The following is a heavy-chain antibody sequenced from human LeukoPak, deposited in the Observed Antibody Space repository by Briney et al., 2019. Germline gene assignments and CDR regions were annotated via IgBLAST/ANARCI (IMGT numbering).Heavy chain of an antibody. CDR2: IRSKGNNYAT. CDR3: TRRYGANSWWFDP. Sequence: GGSLRLSCAASGFTFSSYSMNWVRQASGNGLEWVARIRSKGNNYATAYATSVKGRFTISRDDSKNTAYLQMNSLKTEDTAVYYCTRRYGANSWWFDPWGQGTLVTVSS. D-gene: IGHD4-23*01. J-gene: IGHJ5*01. V-gene: IGHV3-73*01. CDR1: GFTFSSYS.